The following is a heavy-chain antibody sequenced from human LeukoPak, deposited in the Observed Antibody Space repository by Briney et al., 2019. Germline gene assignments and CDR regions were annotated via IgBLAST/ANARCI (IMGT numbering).Heavy chain of an antibody. CDR2: INPNSGDT. Sequence: ASVKVSCKASGYTFTGFYIHWVRQAPGQGLEWMGWINPNSGDTNYAQKLQGRVTMTTDTSTSTAYMELRSLRSDDTAVYYCARDVVAATTVVTPGNFDYWGQGTLVTVSS. J-gene: IGHJ4*02. D-gene: IGHD4-23*01. V-gene: IGHV1-2*02. CDR3: ARDVVAATTVVTPGNFDY. CDR1: GYTFTGFY.